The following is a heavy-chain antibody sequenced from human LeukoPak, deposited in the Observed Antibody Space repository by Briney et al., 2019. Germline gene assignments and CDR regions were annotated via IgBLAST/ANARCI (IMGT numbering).Heavy chain of an antibody. D-gene: IGHD3-3*01. CDR2: IRTSGET. CDR1: GFIFSSYA. CDR3: ATLSYDVWTGINWFDP. J-gene: IGHJ5*02. Sequence: GGSLRLSCAASGFIFSSYAISWVRQAPGKGLEWVSGIRTSGETFYADSVKGRFTISRDISKSTVYLQMSSLRAEDSAIYYCATLSYDVWTGINWFDPWGRGPWSPSPQ. V-gene: IGHV3-23*01.